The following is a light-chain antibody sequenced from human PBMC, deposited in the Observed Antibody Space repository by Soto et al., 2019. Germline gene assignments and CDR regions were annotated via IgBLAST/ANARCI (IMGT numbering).Light chain of an antibody. CDR2: DVS. Sequence: QSVLTQPASVSGSPGQSITISCTGTSTDVGRYNYVSWYQQHPGKAPKLMVYDVSNRPSWVSNRFSGSKSGITASPTISGLQAEDEVDYYCTSYTSNSTYVFGTGTKVTDL. V-gene: IGLV2-14*01. CDR1: STDVGRYNY. J-gene: IGLJ1*01. CDR3: TSYTSNSTYV.